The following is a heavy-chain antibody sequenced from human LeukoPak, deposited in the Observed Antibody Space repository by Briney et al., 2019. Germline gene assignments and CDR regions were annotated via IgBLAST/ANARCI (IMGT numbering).Heavy chain of an antibody. V-gene: IGHV3-7*03. CDR3: ARGGGLDV. CDR2: INHNGNVN. Sequence: GGSLRLSCAASGFTFSSYWMNWARQAPGKGLEWVASINHNGNVNYYVDSVEGRFTISRDNAKNSLYLQMSDLRAEDTAVYFCARGGGLDVWGQGATVTVSS. CDR1: GFTFSSYW. D-gene: IGHD3-16*01. J-gene: IGHJ6*02.